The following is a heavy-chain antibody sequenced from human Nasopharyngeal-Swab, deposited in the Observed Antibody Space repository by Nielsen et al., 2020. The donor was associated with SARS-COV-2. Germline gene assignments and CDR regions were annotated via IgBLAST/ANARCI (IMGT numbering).Heavy chain of an antibody. CDR3: TKPLGDSDGYYPFDY. CDR2: ITWNSGRM. D-gene: IGHD3-22*01. V-gene: IGHV3-9*01. J-gene: IGHJ4*02. Sequence: SLTLSCAASGFRFEDHAMHWVRQAPGKGLEWVSGITWNSGRMVYADSVKGRFTISRDNAKNSLYLQMNSLRPEDTALYYCTKPLGDSDGYYPFDYWGQGTLVTVSS. CDR1: GFRFEDHA.